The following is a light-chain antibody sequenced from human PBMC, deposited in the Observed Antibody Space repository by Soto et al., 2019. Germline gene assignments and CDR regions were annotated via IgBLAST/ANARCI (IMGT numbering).Light chain of an antibody. CDR1: SSDVGAYNF. J-gene: IGLJ2*01. V-gene: IGLV2-14*03. CDR3: SSYTTSSTLV. Sequence: QSVLTQPASVSGSLGQSITISCTGTSSDVGAYNFVSWFQQLPGKAPKVMISDVSNRPSGVSHRFSGSKSGNTASLTISGLQAEDEADYYCSSYTTSSTLVFGGGTKLTVL. CDR2: DVS.